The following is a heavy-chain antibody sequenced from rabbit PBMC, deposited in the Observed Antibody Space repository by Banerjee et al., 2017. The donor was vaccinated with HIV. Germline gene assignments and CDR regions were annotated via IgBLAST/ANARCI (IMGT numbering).Heavy chain of an antibody. V-gene: IGHV1S45*01. CDR1: GFSFSNKAV. Sequence: QQRLVESGGGLVKPGASLTLTCKASGFSFSNKAVMCWVRQAPGKGLDWIACIDTSDGDTDYANWPKGRFTISKASSTTVTLQMTSLTAADTATYFCARNYVNVFDPWGPGTLVTVS. CDR2: IDTSDGDT. D-gene: IGHD1-1*01. J-gene: IGHJ2*01. CDR3: ARNYVNVFDP.